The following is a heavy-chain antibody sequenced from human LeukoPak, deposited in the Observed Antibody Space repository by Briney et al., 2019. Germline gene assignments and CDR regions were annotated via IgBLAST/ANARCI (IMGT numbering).Heavy chain of an antibody. CDR3: ARNFGGNNYELGIGY. J-gene: IGHJ4*02. CDR1: GYTFTSYD. V-gene: IGHV1-8*01. Sequence: ASVKVSCKASGYTFTSYDINWVRQAPGQGLKWMGWMNPNSGNTGYAQKFQGRVTMTRNTSISTAYMELSSLRSEDTAVYYCARNFGGNNYELGIGYWGQGTLVTVSS. D-gene: IGHD3-16*01. CDR2: MNPNSGNT.